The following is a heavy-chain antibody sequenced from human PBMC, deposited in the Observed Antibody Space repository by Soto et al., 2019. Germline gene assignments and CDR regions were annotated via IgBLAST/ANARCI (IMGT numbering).Heavy chain of an antibody. CDR1: GFTFRSYW. J-gene: IGHJ6*02. Sequence: GGSLRLSCAASGFTFRSYWMHWVRQAPGKGLVWVSHINGDGISTSYADSVKGRFTISRDNAKDTLYLQMNSLKPEDTAIYYCAGDLIHLWSIEYYYYGMDVWGQGTTVTVSS. CDR2: INGDGIST. V-gene: IGHV3-74*01. CDR3: AGDLIHLWSIEYYYYGMDV. D-gene: IGHD5-18*01.